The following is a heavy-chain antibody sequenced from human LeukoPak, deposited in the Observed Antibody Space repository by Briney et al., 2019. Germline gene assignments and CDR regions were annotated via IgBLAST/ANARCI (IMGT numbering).Heavy chain of an antibody. CDR3: AKAIGPGIATTGTDYFQH. J-gene: IGHJ1*01. CDR1: GFMLSSTW. V-gene: IGHV3-9*01. D-gene: IGHD6-13*01. Sequence: PGGSLRLSCAASGFMLSSTWMHWVRQAPGKGLEWVSGLSWNSGRMGYADSVKGRFTISRDNAKNSLYLQMNSLRTEDTALYYCAKAIGPGIATTGTDYFQHWGQGTLVTVSS. CDR2: LSWNSGRM.